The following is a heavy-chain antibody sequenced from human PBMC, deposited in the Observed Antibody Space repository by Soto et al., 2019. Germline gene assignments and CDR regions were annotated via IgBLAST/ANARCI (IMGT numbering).Heavy chain of an antibody. CDR3: AIPLYGDKVDY. Sequence: QVQLVQSGAEVKKPGASVKVSCKASGYTFTSYDISWVRQATGQGLEWMGWMNPNRGNTGYAQKCQGRVTMTRNTAISTAYMAPSSLRSEDTAVYYCAIPLYGDKVDYCGQVALVTVSS. CDR2: MNPNRGNT. CDR1: GYTFTSYD. J-gene: IGHJ4*02. V-gene: IGHV1-8*01. D-gene: IGHD4-17*01.